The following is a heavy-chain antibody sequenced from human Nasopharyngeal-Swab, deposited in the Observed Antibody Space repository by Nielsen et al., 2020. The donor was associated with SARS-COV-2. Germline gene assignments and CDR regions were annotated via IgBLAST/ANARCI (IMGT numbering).Heavy chain of an antibody. D-gene: IGHD4-23*01. CDR1: GFTFSSYA. CDR3: ARGLRWHYYYYGMDV. J-gene: IGHJ6*02. Sequence: GRSLRLSCAASGFTFSSYAMSWVRQAPGKGLEWVSAISGSGGSTYYADSVKGRFTISRDNSKNTLYLQMNSLRAEDTAVYYCARGLRWHYYYYGMDVWGQGTTVTVSS. V-gene: IGHV3-23*01. CDR2: ISGSGGST.